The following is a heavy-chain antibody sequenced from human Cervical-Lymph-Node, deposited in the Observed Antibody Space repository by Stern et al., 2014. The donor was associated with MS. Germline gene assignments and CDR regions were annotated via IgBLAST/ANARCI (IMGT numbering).Heavy chain of an antibody. V-gene: IGHV3-53*01. CDR3: ARDTSSPERSDW. D-gene: IGHD1-1*01. Sequence: EVQLVQSGGGVIQPGGSLRLSCTASGFTVSRDYMTWVRQAPGQGLEWVSLITNVGSSFYIDSVKVRFTISRDDSKNTVYLHMTSLRAEDTAMYYCARDTSSPERSDWWGQGTLVTVSS. CDR1: GFTVSRDY. J-gene: IGHJ4*02. CDR2: ITNVGSS.